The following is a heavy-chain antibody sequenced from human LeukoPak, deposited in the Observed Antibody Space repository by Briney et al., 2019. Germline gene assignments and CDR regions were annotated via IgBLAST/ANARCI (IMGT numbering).Heavy chain of an antibody. CDR2: ISSSSTYI. CDR1: GFTFSGYS. J-gene: IGHJ4*02. CDR3: ARDPWGSSSY. D-gene: IGHD6-6*01. Sequence: GGSLRLSCAASGFTFSGYSMNWVRQAPGKGLEWVSSISSSSTYIYYADSVKGRFTISRDNAKNSLYLQMNSQRAEDTAVYYCARDPWGSSSYWGQGILVTVSS. V-gene: IGHV3-21*01.